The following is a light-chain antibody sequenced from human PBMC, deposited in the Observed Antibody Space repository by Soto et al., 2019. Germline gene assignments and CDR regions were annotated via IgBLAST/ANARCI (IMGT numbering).Light chain of an antibody. J-gene: IGKJ2*01. V-gene: IGKV2-30*01. Sequence: DVVMTQSPLSLPVTLGQPASISCRSSQSLVYSDGNTYLNWFQQGPGQSPRRLIYKVSNRDSGVPDRFSGSGSVTDFTLKISRVEAEDVGVYYCMQGSHWPYTFGQGTKLEIK. CDR1: QSLVYSDGNTY. CDR2: KVS. CDR3: MQGSHWPYT.